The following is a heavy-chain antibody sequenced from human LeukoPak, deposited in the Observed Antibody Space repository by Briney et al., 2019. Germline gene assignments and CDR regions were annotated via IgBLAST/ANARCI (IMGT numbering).Heavy chain of an antibody. Sequence: ASVKVSCKASGYTFTSYDINWVRQATGQGLEWMGWMNPNSGNTGYAQKFQGRVTMTRNTSISTAYMELSSLRSEDTAVYYCARGRLVGAPDAFDIWGQGTMVTVSS. J-gene: IGHJ3*02. V-gene: IGHV1-8*01. CDR1: GYTFTSYD. D-gene: IGHD1-26*01. CDR2: MNPNSGNT. CDR3: ARGRLVGAPDAFDI.